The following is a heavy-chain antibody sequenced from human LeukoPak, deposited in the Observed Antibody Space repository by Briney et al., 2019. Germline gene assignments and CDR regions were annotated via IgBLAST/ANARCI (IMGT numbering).Heavy chain of an antibody. V-gene: IGHV4-39*07. D-gene: IGHD1-26*01. CDR3: SRESGAFSPFGY. CDR1: GGSISSSSYY. J-gene: IGHJ4*02. Sequence: SETLSLTCTVSGGSISSSSYYWGWIRQPPGQGLEWIGEISLSGLTNYNPSLKSRVTMSLDKSKNLLSLTLTSVTAADTAVYYCSRESGAFSPFGYWGQGTLVTVTS. CDR2: ISLSGLT.